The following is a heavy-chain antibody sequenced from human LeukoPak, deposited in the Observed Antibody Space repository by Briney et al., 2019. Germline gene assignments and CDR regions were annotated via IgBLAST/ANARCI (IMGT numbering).Heavy chain of an antibody. CDR3: ARSDSSGYRFGY. D-gene: IGHD3-22*01. J-gene: IGHJ4*02. CDR2: IYHSGST. V-gene: IGHV4-31*11. Sequence: SETLSLTCAVSGDSVSSSNYYWSWIRQPPGKGLEWTGYIYHSGSTYYNPSLTSRVTMSVDTSKNQFSLKLSSVTAADTAVYYCARSDSSGYRFGYWGQGTLVTVSS. CDR1: GDSVSSSNYY.